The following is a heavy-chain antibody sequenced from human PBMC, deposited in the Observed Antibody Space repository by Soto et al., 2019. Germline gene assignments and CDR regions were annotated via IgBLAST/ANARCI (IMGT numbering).Heavy chain of an antibody. CDR1: GGSVSSGSYY. CDR2: IYYSGST. Sequence: PSETLSLTCTVSGGSVSSGSYYWSWIRQPPGKGLEWIGYIYYSGSTNYNPSLKSRVTISVDTSTKQFSLRLTSVTAADTAVYHCASTPSAGYDFWTGYYRGRHYYFDCWGQGTPVTVSS. J-gene: IGHJ4*02. V-gene: IGHV4-61*01. D-gene: IGHD3-3*01. CDR3: ASTPSAGYDFWTGYYRGRHYYFDC.